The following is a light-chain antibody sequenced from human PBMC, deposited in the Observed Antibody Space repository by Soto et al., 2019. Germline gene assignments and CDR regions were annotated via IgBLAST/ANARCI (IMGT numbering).Light chain of an antibody. CDR2: GAY. CDR3: QQYNKGNQTT. J-gene: IGKJ1*01. CDR1: ESVSTK. Sequence: IVLTRSPATXSLAISKTVPHSCSDSESVSTKLAWYQKKDGKDTXLXXXGAYTRDNGIQDRFSGSGSGKELTLTISRRQSEDFEGYYCQQYNKGNQTTFGHGTEVDI. V-gene: IGKV3-15*01.